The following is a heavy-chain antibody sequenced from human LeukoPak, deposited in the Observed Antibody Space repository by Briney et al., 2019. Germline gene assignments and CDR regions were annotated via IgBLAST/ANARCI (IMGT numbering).Heavy chain of an antibody. D-gene: IGHD5-24*01. CDR3: ARALHGYQLSGGYYFDY. CDR1: GGSISSSSYY. CDR2: INHSGST. J-gene: IGHJ4*02. Sequence: NASETLSLTCTVSGGSISSSSYYWGWIRQPPGKGLEWIGEINHSGSTNYNPSLKSRVTISVDTSKNQFSLKLSSVTAADTAVYYCARALHGYQLSGGYYFDYWGQGTLVTVSS. V-gene: IGHV4-39*07.